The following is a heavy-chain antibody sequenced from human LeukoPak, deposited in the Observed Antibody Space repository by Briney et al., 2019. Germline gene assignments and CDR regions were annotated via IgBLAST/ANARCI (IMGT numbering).Heavy chain of an antibody. CDR3: AAEVDSTGWSYYFDS. D-gene: IGHD6-19*01. CDR2: LDPEDGEI. V-gene: IGHV1-24*01. Sequence: ASVKVSCKVSGYTLTELSMHWVRQAPGKGPEWVGGLDPEDGEITYAQKFQGRVTMTEDTSTDTAYMELNSLRSEDTVVYYCAAEVDSTGWSYYFDSWGQGTLVTVSS. J-gene: IGHJ4*02. CDR1: GYTLTELS.